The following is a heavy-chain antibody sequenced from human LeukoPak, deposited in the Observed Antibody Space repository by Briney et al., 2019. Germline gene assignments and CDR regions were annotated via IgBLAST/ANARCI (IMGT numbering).Heavy chain of an antibody. J-gene: IGHJ4*02. V-gene: IGHV4-59*01. CDR2: IYYSGST. Sequence: TASETLSLTCTVSGGSISRYYWSWIRQPPGKGLEWIGYIYYSGSTNYNPSLKSRVTISVDTSKNQFSLKLSSVTAADTAVYYCARSPSYDYGNFDYWGQGTLVTVSS. CDR1: GGSISRYY. D-gene: IGHD4-17*01. CDR3: ARSPSYDYGNFDY.